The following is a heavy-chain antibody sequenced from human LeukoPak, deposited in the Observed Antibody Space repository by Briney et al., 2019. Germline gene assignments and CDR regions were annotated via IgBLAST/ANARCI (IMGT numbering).Heavy chain of an antibody. Sequence: SETLSPTCAVYGGSFSGYYWSWIRQPPGKGLEWIGEINHSGSTNYNPSLKSRVTISVDTSKNQFSLKLSSVTAADTAVYYCARGSKAPRYCSSTSCHNWFDPWGQGTLVTVSS. D-gene: IGHD2-2*01. J-gene: IGHJ5*02. V-gene: IGHV4-34*01. CDR3: ARGSKAPRYCSSTSCHNWFDP. CDR1: GGSFSGYY. CDR2: INHSGST.